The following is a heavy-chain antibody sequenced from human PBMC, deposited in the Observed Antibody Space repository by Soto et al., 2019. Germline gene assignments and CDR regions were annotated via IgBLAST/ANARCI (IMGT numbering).Heavy chain of an antibody. V-gene: IGHV3-15*07. CDR3: TTDYRGGQTYNYGFHRFGFGY. CDR1: GFDFKNAW. D-gene: IGHD5-18*01. J-gene: IGHJ4*02. Sequence: GGSLRLSCAASGFDFKNAWMNWVRQAPGKGLEWVGRIKSKTDDGTTDYATPVKGRFTISRDDSKTTLYLQMNSLNTEDTAVYHCTTDYRGGQTYNYGFHRFGFGYWGQGTLVTVSS. CDR2: IKSKTDDGTT.